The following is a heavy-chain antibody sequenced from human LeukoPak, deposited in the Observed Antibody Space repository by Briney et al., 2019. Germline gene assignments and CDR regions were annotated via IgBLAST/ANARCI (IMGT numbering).Heavy chain of an antibody. CDR2: IYYSGST. V-gene: IGHV4-59*01. Sequence: PSETLSLTCTVSGGSISSYYWSWIRQPPGKGLEWIGYIYYSGSTNYNPSLKSRATISVDTSKNQFSLKLSSVTAADTAVYYCARLITFYYDGSGYADYWGQGTLVTVSS. J-gene: IGHJ4*02. CDR3: ARLITFYYDGSGYADY. CDR1: GGSISSYY. D-gene: IGHD3-22*01.